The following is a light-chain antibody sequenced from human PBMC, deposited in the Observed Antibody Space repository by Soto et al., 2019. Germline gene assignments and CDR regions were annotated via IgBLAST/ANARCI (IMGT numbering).Light chain of an antibody. Sequence: QSALTQPASVSGSPGQSITISCTGTSSDIGGYNYVSWYQLHPGKPPKLMIYDVSIRPSGVSNRFSGSKSGNTAYLTISGLQAEDETDYYCSSYTSSSSVIFGGGTKLTVL. V-gene: IGLV2-14*03. CDR1: SSDIGGYNY. J-gene: IGLJ2*01. CDR2: DVS. CDR3: SSYTSSSSVI.